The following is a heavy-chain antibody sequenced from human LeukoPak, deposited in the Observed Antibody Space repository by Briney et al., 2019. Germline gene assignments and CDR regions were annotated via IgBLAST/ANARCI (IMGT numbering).Heavy chain of an antibody. D-gene: IGHD1-1*01. CDR1: GYTFFNLG. Sequence: ASVKVSCKASGYTFFNLGISWVRQAPGQGLEWMGWISAVKGITNYAQKFQGRVTVTTDTSTSTAYMELRGLTSDDTAVYYCARDNDLGTFQAENYWGPGTLVTVSS. CDR3: ARDNDLGTFQAENY. V-gene: IGHV1-18*01. CDR2: ISAVKGIT. J-gene: IGHJ4*02.